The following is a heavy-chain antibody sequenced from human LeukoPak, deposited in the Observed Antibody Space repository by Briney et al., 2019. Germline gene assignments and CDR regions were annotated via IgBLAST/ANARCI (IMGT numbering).Heavy chain of an antibody. V-gene: IGHV3-13*01. D-gene: IGHD6-19*01. CDR3: ARSLLAVAGVIIHHDAFDI. CDR1: GFTFSTYD. CDR2: IDTAGDT. J-gene: IGHJ3*02. Sequence: PGGSLRLSCAASGFTFSTYDMHWVRQATGKSLEWVSAIDTAGDTYYPGSVKGRFTISRENAKNSLYLQMNSLRAEDTAVYYCARSLLAVAGVIIHHDAFDIWGQGTMVTVSS.